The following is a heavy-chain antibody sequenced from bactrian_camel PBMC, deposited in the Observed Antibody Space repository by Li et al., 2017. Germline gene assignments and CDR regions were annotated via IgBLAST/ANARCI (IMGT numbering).Heavy chain of an antibody. Sequence: QVQLVESGGGSVQAGGSLRLSCSASGNTLTSSCMAWFRQAPGKERERVARIDSDGSTKYTDSVKGRFTISRDNAKKTLFLQMNNLKHEDTAVYYCVRDRWSGWVSLSIFDYWGQGTQVTVS. D-gene: IGHD3*01. CDR2: IDSDGST. CDR3: VRDRWSGWVSLSIFDY. CDR1: GNTLTSSC. V-gene: IGHV3S53*01. J-gene: IGHJ4*01.